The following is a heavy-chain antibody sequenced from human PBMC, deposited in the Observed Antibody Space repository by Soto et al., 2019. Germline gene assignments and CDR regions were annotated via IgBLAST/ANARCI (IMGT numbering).Heavy chain of an antibody. Sequence: SGPTLVNPTQTLTLTCTFSGVSLSTSGMRVSWIRQPPGKALEWLARIDWDDDKFYSTSLKTRLTISKDTSKNQVVLTMTNLDPVDTATYYCARIEGSGSAFDIWGQGTVVTVSS. CDR2: IDWDDDK. CDR1: GVSLSTSGMR. CDR3: ARIEGSGSAFDI. V-gene: IGHV2-70*04. D-gene: IGHD2-15*01. J-gene: IGHJ3*02.